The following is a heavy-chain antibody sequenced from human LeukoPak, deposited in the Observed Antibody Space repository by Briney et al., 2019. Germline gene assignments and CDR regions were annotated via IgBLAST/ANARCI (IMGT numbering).Heavy chain of an antibody. CDR3: AKAPVTTCRGAYCYPFDY. Sequence: GGSLRLFCAPSRGTLSIYAMSWVRDAPGKALECGSAISVSGNTYHADSVKGRFTISRDSSKNTLFLQMNRLRPEDAAVYYCAKAPVTTCRGAYCYPFDYWGQGTLVTVSS. V-gene: IGHV3-23*01. CDR2: ISVSGNT. D-gene: IGHD2-21*01. CDR1: RGTLSIYA. J-gene: IGHJ4*02.